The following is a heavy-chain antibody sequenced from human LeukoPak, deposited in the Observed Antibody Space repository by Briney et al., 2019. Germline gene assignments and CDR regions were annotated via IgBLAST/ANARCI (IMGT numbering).Heavy chain of an antibody. Sequence: SETLSLTRTVSVGSITSYYWSWIRQPPGKGLAWIGYIYSSGNTNYNPPLKSRVTVSVDTSKNQFSLKLTSVTAADTAVYYCARHRSGSGYYSFFESWGQGTLVTVSS. V-gene: IGHV4-59*08. CDR2: IYSSGNT. D-gene: IGHD3-22*01. CDR1: VGSITSYY. J-gene: IGHJ4*02. CDR3: ARHRSGSGYYSFFES.